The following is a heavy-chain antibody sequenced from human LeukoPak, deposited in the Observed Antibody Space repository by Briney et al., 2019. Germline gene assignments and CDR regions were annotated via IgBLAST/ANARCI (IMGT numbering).Heavy chain of an antibody. D-gene: IGHD4-11*01. J-gene: IGHJ5*02. V-gene: IGHV3-53*01. Sequence: GGSLRLSCAASGFTVSSNYMSWVRQAPGKGLEWVSVIYSGGSTYYADSVKGRFTISRDNSKNTLYLQMNSLRAEDTAVYYCARVTHADDYSNWFDPWGQGTLVTVSS. CDR2: IYSGGST. CDR1: GFTVSSNY. CDR3: ARVTHADDYSNWFDP.